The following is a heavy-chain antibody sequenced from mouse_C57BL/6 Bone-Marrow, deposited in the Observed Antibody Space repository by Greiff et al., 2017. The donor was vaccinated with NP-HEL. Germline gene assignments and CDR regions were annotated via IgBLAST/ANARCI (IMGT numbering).Heavy chain of an antibody. D-gene: IGHD1-1*01. V-gene: IGHV1-53*01. J-gene: IGHJ1*03. CDR1: GYTFTSYW. CDR2: INPSNGGT. Sequence: QVQLQQPGTELVKPGASVKLSCKASGYTFTSYWMHWVKQRPGQGLEWIGNINPSNGGTNYNEKLKSKATLTVDKSSSTAYMQLSSLTSEDSAVYYCARGDGSSYWYFDVWGTGTTVTVSS. CDR3: ARGDGSSYWYFDV.